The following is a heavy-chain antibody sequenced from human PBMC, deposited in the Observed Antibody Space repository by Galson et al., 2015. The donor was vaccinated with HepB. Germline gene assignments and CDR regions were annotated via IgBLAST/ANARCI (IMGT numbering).Heavy chain of an antibody. CDR2: IIPILGIA. J-gene: IGHJ4*02. D-gene: IGHD1-26*01. CDR1: GGTFSSYT. Sequence: SVKVSCKASGGTFSSYTISWVRQAPGQGLEWMGRIIPILGIANYAQKFQGRVTITADKSTSTAYMELSSLRSEDTAVYYCAEDFRRDGSYRFDYWGQGTLVTVSS. CDR3: AEDFRRDGSYRFDY. V-gene: IGHV1-69*02.